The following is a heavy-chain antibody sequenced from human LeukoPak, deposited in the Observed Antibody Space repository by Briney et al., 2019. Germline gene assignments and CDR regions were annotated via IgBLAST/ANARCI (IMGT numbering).Heavy chain of an antibody. Sequence: SGTLSLTCTVSGGSISSYYWSWIRQPPGKGLEWIGYIYYSGSTNYNPSLESRVTISVDTSKNQFSLKLSSVTAADTAVYYCASGSGYYDYWGQGALVTVSS. CDR3: ASGSGYYDY. CDR1: GGSISSYY. D-gene: IGHD3-22*01. V-gene: IGHV4-59*01. CDR2: IYYSGST. J-gene: IGHJ4*02.